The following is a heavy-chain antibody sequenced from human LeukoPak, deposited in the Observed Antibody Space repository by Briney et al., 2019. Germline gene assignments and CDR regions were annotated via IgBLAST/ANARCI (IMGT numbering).Heavy chain of an antibody. CDR3: ARTLTDAFDI. D-gene: IGHD3-9*01. J-gene: IGHJ3*02. V-gene: IGHV4-59*08. CDR1: GGSFSGYY. CDR2: IYYSGST. Sequence: NPSETLSLTCAVYGGSFSGYYWSWIRQPPGKGLEWIGYIYYSGSTNYNPSLKGRVTISVDTSKNQFSLKLSSVTAADTAVYYCARTLTDAFDIWGQGTMVTVSS.